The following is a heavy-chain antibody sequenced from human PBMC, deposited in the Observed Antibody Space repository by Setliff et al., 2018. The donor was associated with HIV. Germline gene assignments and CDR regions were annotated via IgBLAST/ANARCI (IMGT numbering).Heavy chain of an antibody. CDR2: IFYTGTT. CDR3: VRRDVSFLFGQFDS. Sequence: PSETLSLTCAVSGYSIRDNFFWGWVRQPPGKGLEWIGSIFYTGTTYYNPSLKSRVTLSLDTSKNQFSLELTSVTAADTAVYYCVRRDVSFLFGQFDSWGQGILVTVSS. D-gene: IGHD3-10*02. J-gene: IGHJ4*02. CDR1: GYSIRDNFF. V-gene: IGHV4-38-2*01.